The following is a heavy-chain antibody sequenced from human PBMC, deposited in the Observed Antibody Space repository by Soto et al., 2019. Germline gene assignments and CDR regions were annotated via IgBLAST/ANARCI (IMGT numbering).Heavy chain of an antibody. D-gene: IGHD3-22*01. J-gene: IGHJ5*02. Sequence: SATLSLTCTVSGGSISSYYWSWIRQPPGKGLEWIGYIYYSGSTNYNPSLKSRVTISVDTSKNQFSLKLSSVTAADTAVYYCARDRSHYYDSSGYLWGFDPWGQGTLVTVSS. CDR2: IYYSGST. CDR1: GGSISSYY. V-gene: IGHV4-59*01. CDR3: ARDRSHYYDSSGYLWGFDP.